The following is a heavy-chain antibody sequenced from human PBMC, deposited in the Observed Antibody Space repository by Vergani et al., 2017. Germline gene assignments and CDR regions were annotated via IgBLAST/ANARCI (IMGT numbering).Heavy chain of an antibody. CDR1: GFTFSDYY. CDR3: AKGETTTYYYYYYMDV. V-gene: IGHV3-23*04. J-gene: IGHJ6*03. D-gene: IGHD1-7*01. CDR2: ISGSGGST. Sequence: VQLVESGGGLVKPGGSLRLSCAASGFTFSDYYMRWIRQAPGKGLEWVSAISGSGGSTYYADSVKGRFTISRDNSKNTLYLQMNSLRAEDTAVYYCAKGETTTYYYYYYMDVWGKGTTVTVSS.